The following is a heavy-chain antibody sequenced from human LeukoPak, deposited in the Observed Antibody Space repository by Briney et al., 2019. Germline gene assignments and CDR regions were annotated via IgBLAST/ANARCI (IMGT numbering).Heavy chain of an antibody. CDR3: ARPKGYCSGGSCYNNWFDL. CDR1: GGSISSYY. CDR2: IYYSGST. J-gene: IGHJ5*02. D-gene: IGHD2-15*01. Sequence: SETLSLTCTVSGGSISSYYWSWIRQPPGKGLEWIGYIYYSGSTNYNPSLKSRVTISVDTSKNQFSLKLSSVTAADTAVYYCARPKGYCSGGSCYNNWFDLWGQGTLVTVSS. V-gene: IGHV4-59*08.